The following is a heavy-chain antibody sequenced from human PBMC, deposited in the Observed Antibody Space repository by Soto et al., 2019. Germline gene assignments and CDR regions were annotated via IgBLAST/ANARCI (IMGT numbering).Heavy chain of an antibody. Sequence: ASVKVSWKASGYTFTSYGISWVRQAPGRGLEWMGWISAYNGNTNYAQKLQGRVTMTTDTSTSTAYMELRSLRSDDTAVYYCARWEYYDSSGYSYYFDYWGQGTLVTVSS. CDR3: ARWEYYDSSGYSYYFDY. CDR1: GYTFTSYG. D-gene: IGHD3-22*01. J-gene: IGHJ4*02. V-gene: IGHV1-18*01. CDR2: ISAYNGNT.